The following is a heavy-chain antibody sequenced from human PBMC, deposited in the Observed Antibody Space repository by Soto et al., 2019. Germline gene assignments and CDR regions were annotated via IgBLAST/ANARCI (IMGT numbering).Heavy chain of an antibody. V-gene: IGHV1-8*01. CDR3: ARGRRSAISYYYYYMDV. Sequence: ASVKVSCKASGYTFTSYDINWVRQATGQGLEWMGWMNPNSGNAGYAQKLQGRVTMTRNTSISTAYMELSSLRSEDTAVYYCARGRRSAISYYYYYMDVWGKGTTVTVSS. CDR1: GYTFTSYD. CDR2: MNPNSGNA. J-gene: IGHJ6*03. D-gene: IGHD2-21*01.